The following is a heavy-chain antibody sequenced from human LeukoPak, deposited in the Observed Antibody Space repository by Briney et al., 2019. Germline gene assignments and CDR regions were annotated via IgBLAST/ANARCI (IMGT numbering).Heavy chain of an antibody. V-gene: IGHV4-59*01. CDR3: ARGSPGGVVTLWVDYFDY. CDR1: GGSISSYY. Sequence: SETLSLTCTVSGGSISSYYWSWIRQPPGKGLEWIGYIYYSGSTNYNPSLKSRVTISVDTSKNQFSLKLSSVTAADTAVYYCARGSPGGVVTLWVDYFDYWGQGTLVTVSS. D-gene: IGHD2-21*02. CDR2: IYYSGST. J-gene: IGHJ4*02.